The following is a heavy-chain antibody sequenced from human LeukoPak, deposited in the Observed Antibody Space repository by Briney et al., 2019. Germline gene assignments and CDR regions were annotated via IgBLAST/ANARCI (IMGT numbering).Heavy chain of an antibody. D-gene: IGHD2-8*01. CDR1: GGSISSSSYY. J-gene: IGHJ3*02. Sequence: SETLSLTCTVSGGSISSSSYYWGWIRQPPGKGLEWIGSINYSGSTYYNPSLKSRVTISVDRSKNQFSLKLSSVTAADTAVYYCARDRMDTRGAFDIWGQGTMVTVSS. CDR2: INYSGST. V-gene: IGHV4-39*07. CDR3: ARDRMDTRGAFDI.